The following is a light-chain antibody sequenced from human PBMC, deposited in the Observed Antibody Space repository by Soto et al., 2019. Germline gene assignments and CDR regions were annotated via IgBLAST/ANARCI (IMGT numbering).Light chain of an antibody. J-gene: IGKJ1*01. Sequence: DIQMTQSPSTLSASVGDTVTITCRASQSVSGWLAWYQQKPGEAPKLLIYAASALQRRVPSRFSGSGSGTKFTLTIASLQPDDFATYYCQQYDTFSGTFGPGTKVDVK. CDR3: QQYDTFSGT. CDR1: QSVSGW. CDR2: AAS. V-gene: IGKV1-5*01.